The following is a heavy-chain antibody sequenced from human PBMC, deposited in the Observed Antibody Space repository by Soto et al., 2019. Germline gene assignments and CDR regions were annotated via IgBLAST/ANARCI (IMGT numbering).Heavy chain of an antibody. CDR1: GFTFSDYA. J-gene: IGHJ4*02. Sequence: PGGSLRLSCAASGFTFSDYAMSWVHQAPGKGLEWVSGISGSGGSTYYADYVKGRLTISRDNSKDTLYLQMNSLRAEDTAEYFCAKGGLRSSWPYYFDYWGRGTLVTVSS. V-gene: IGHV3-23*01. D-gene: IGHD2-2*01. CDR2: ISGSGGST. CDR3: AKGGLRSSWPYYFDY.